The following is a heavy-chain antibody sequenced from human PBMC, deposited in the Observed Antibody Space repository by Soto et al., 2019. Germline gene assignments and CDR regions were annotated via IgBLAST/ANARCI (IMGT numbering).Heavy chain of an antibody. CDR1: GGSISSSSYY. CDR2: IYYSGST. J-gene: IGHJ6*02. D-gene: IGHD5-12*01. CDR3: ARHTHVDDYYGMEV. V-gene: IGHV4-39*01. Sequence: SETLSLTCTVSGGSISSSSYYWGWIRQPPGKGLEWIGSIYYSGSTYYNPSLKSRVTISVDTSKNQFSLKLSSVTAADTAVYYCARHTHVDDYYGMEVWGQGTTVTVSS.